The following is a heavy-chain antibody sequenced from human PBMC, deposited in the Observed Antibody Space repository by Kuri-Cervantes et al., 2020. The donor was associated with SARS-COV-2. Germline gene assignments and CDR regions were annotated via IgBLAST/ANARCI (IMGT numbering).Heavy chain of an antibody. V-gene: IGHV3-30-3*01. J-gene: IGHJ4*02. CDR1: GFSVTSND. Sequence: GGSLRLSCTASGFSVTSNDMSWVRQAPGKGLEWVAVISYDGSNKYYADSVKGRFTISRDNSKNTLYLQMNSLRAEDTAVYYCASPKNYLAVAGNLDYWGQGTLVTVSS. CDR2: ISYDGSNK. CDR3: ASPKNYLAVAGNLDY. D-gene: IGHD6-19*01.